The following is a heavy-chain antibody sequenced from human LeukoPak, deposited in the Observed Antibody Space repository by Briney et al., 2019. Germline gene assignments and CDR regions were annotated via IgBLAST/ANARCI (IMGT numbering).Heavy chain of an antibody. D-gene: IGHD5-18*01. CDR2: INHSGST. CDR3: AKQDRGYSYGSDY. V-gene: IGHV4-39*07. CDR1: GGSISSSSYY. Sequence: SETLSLTCTVSGGSISSSSYYWGWIRQPPGKGLEWIGEINHSGSTNYNPSLKSRVTISVDTSKNQFSLKLSSVTAADTAVYYCAKQDRGYSYGSDYWGQGTLVTVSS. J-gene: IGHJ4*02.